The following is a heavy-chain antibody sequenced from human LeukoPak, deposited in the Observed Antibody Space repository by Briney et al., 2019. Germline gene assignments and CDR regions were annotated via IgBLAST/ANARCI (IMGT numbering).Heavy chain of an antibody. CDR2: INHSGST. D-gene: IGHD7-27*01. V-gene: IGHV4-34*01. Sequence: SETLSLTCAVYGGSFSGYYWSWIRQPPGKGLEWIGEINHSGSTNYNPSLKSRVTISVDTSKNQFSLKLSSVTAADTAVYYCARFTGSHFDYWGQGTLVTVSS. CDR3: ARFTGSHFDY. CDR1: GGSFSGYY. J-gene: IGHJ4*02.